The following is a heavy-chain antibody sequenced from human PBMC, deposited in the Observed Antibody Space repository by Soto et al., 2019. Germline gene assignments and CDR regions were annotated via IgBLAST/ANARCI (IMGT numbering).Heavy chain of an antibody. V-gene: IGHV4-34*01. CDR1: GGSFSGYQ. CDR2: INDSGNI. J-gene: IGHJ6*03. CDR3: ARGLILWFGELSRRGGYYYYMDV. D-gene: IGHD3-10*01. Sequence: QVQLQQWGAGLLKPSETLPLTCAVYGGSFSGYQWTWIRQTPGKGLEWIGEINDSGNINYNPSLKGRVTILLDTPKKQISLRLSSVTAADSAVYYCARGLILWFGELSRRGGYYYYMDVWGKGTTVTVSS.